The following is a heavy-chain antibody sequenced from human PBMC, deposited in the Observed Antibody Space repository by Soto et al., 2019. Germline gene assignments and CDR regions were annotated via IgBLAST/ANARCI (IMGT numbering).Heavy chain of an antibody. CDR3: ARTSAAGKYYYGMDV. CDR2: IYPGDSHT. D-gene: IGHD6-13*01. Sequence: GESLKISGKGSGYSFTTYWIAWVRQIPGKGLEWMGIIYPGDSHTRYSPSFQGQVTISADKSISTAYLQWSSLKASDTAMYYCARTSAAGKYYYGMDVWGQGTTVTVSS. J-gene: IGHJ6*02. V-gene: IGHV5-51*01. CDR1: GYSFTTYW.